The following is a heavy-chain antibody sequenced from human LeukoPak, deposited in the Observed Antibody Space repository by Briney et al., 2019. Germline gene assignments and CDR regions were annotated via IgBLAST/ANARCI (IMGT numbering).Heavy chain of an antibody. V-gene: IGHV1-2*06. CDR3: AAYDSSGYYYARGSLDY. J-gene: IGHJ4*02. CDR1: GYTFTGYY. CDR2: INPNSGGT. Sequence: GASVKVSCKASGYTFTGYYMHWVRQAPGQGLESMGRINPNSGGTNCARKFQGRVTMTRDTSISTAYMELSRLRSDDTAVYYCAAYDSSGYYYARGSLDYWGQGTLVTVSS. D-gene: IGHD3-22*01.